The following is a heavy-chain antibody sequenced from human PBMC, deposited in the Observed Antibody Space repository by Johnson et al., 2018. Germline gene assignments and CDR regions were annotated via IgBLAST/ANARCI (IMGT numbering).Heavy chain of an antibody. CDR1: GFTVSSNY. Sequence: VQLVQSGGGLIQPGGSXRLSCAASGFTVSSNYMAWARQAPGKGLEWVSVVYSGTSTYYTDSVKGRFTISTDNSKNTLYLQMTSLRAEDTAVYYCARPPGYRDSSGYYAWGQGTLVTVSS. CDR3: ARPPGYRDSSGYYA. D-gene: IGHD3-22*01. V-gene: IGHV3-53*01. J-gene: IGHJ1*01. CDR2: VYSGTST.